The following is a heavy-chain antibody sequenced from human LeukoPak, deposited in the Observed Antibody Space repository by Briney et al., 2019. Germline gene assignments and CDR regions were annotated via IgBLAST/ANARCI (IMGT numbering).Heavy chain of an antibody. J-gene: IGHJ3*02. CDR3: ARDGDYLDDAFDI. D-gene: IGHD4-17*01. CDR1: GGSISSHY. Sequence: PSETLSLTCTVSGGSISSHYWSWIRQPPGNGLEWIGYIYYSGSTNYNPSLKSRVTISVDTSKNQFSLKLSSVTAADTAVYYCARDGDYLDDAFDIWGQGTMVTVSS. CDR2: IYYSGST. V-gene: IGHV4-59*11.